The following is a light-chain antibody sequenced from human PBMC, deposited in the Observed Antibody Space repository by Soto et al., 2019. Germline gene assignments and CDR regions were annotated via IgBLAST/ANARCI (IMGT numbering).Light chain of an antibody. J-gene: IGKJ2*01. V-gene: IGKV3-20*01. CDR2: GAS. CDR3: QLYGGSPVYT. Sequence: ETVLTQSPGTLSLSPGERVTLSCRTSQSVSATYLAWYQQRPGQAPRLLIYGASNRATGIPDRFTGSTSGTDFTLTISSLEPEDFAVYYCQLYGGSPVYTFGQGTKLEIK. CDR1: QSVSATY.